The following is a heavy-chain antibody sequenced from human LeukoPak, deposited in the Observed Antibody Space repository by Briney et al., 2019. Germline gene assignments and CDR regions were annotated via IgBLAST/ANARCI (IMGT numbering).Heavy chain of an antibody. V-gene: IGHV4-39*07. D-gene: IGHD2-15*01. CDR1: GGSISSYY. CDR3: ARAPGRYCSGGSCSNFDY. CDR2: IYYSGST. Sequence: PSETLSLTCTVSGGSISSYYWGWLRQPPRKGLEWIGSIYYSGSTYYNPSLKSRVTISVDTSKNQFSLKLSSVTAADTAVYYCARAPGRYCSGGSCSNFDYWGQGTLVTVSS. J-gene: IGHJ4*02.